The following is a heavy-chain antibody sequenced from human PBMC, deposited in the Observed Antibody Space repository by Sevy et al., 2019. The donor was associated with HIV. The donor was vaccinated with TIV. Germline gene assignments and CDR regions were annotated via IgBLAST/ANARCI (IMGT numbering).Heavy chain of an antibody. J-gene: IGHJ4*02. D-gene: IGHD1-1*01. Sequence: GGSLRLSCTTSGFTFGDYAMNWVRQAPGKGLEWVAFLKGKADGGTEDHAASVKGRFTISRDDSNSIAYLQMNDLTTEDTGVYYCTRWKGLQSIFDYWGQGALVTVSS. CDR3: TRWKGLQSIFDY. V-gene: IGHV3-49*04. CDR2: LKGKADGGTE. CDR1: GFTFGDYA.